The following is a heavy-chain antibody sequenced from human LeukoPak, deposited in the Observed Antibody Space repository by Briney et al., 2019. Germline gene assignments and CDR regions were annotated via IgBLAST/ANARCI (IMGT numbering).Heavy chain of an antibody. D-gene: IGHD3-22*01. CDR2: ISTYNGYT. CDR3: ARDRGYYDSSGYWWFDP. V-gene: IGHV1-18*01. CDR1: GYTFTSYG. Sequence: ASVKVSCKASGYTFTSYGISWVRQAPGQGLEWMGWISTYNGYTNYAQKLQGRVTMTTDTSTSTAYMELRSLRSDDTAVYYCARDRGYYDSSGYWWFDPWGQGTLVTVSS. J-gene: IGHJ5*02.